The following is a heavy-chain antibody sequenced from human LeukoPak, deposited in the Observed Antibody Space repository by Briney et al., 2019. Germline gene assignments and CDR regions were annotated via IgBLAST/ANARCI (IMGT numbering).Heavy chain of an antibody. D-gene: IGHD3-3*01. CDR1: GYTFTSYD. CDR3: ASMKRITIFGVVISRYYYCGMDV. J-gene: IGHJ6*02. CDR2: MNPNSGNT. V-gene: IGHV1-8*01. Sequence: ASVKVSCKASGYTFTSYDINWVRQATGQGLEWMGWMNPNSGNTGYAQKFQGRVTMTRNTSISTAYMELSSLRSEDTAVYYCASMKRITIFGVVISRYYYCGMDVWGQGTTVTVSS.